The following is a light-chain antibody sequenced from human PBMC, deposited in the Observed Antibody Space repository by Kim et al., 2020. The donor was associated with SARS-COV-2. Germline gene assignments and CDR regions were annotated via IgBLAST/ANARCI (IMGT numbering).Light chain of an antibody. CDR1: SDSISSNY. J-gene: IGLJ3*02. CDR3: QSYDISNQV. Sequence: GTTVTTSGTRSSDSISSNYVQWYQQRPGSSPTTILYDNNQRLAGVPDRFSGSIYSSSSSASLTISGLKTEDEADYYCQSYDISNQVFGGGTQLTVL. CDR2: DNN. V-gene: IGLV6-57*01.